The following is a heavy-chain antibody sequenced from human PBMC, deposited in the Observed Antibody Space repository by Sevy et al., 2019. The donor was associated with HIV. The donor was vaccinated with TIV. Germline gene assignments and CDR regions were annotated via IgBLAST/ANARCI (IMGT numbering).Heavy chain of an antibody. J-gene: IGHJ5*02. CDR3: AKTGRVGLGNWLDP. CDR2: IISIFGTT. Sequence: ASVKVSCKASGGTFNNYAISWVRQAPGQGLEWMGGIISIFGTTNYARKFQGRVTITADESTKTAYMELSSLRSEDTAMYYCAKTGRVGLGNWLDPWGQGTLVTVSS. D-gene: IGHD3-16*01. CDR1: GGTFNNYA. V-gene: IGHV1-69*13.